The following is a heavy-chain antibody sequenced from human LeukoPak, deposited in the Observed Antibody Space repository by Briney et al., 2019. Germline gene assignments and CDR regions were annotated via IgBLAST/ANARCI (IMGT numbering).Heavy chain of an antibody. V-gene: IGHV1-18*01. Sequence: ASVKVSCKASGYTFTSYGISWVRQAPGQGLEWMGWISAYNGNTNYAQKLQGRVTMTTDTSTSTAYMELRSLRSDDTAVYYCARDGRGAVAGTFGYWGQGTLVTVSS. J-gene: IGHJ4*02. CDR2: ISAYNGNT. D-gene: IGHD6-19*01. CDR1: GYTFTSYG. CDR3: ARDGRGAVAGTFGY.